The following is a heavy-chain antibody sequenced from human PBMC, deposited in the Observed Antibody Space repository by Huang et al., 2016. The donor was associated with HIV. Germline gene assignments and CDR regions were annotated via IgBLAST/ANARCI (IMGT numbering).Heavy chain of an antibody. CDR3: ATLPPVNYGRSGGRVRDY. CDR1: GYTFSNYD. V-gene: IGHV1-8*01. CDR2: MNPNRGKT. D-gene: IGHD2-15*01. J-gene: IGHJ4*02. Sequence: QVQLVQSGAEVKKPGASVKVSCKASGYTFSNYDINWVRQAPGQGLEWMGWMNPNRGKTGYARKFQGRVTMTRSTSISTAYMELSRLRFEDTAVYYCATLPPVNYGRSGGRVRDYWGQGSLVTVSS.